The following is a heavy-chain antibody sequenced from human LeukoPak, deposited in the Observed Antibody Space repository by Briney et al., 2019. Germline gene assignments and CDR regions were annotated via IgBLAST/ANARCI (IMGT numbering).Heavy chain of an antibody. CDR1: GYTFTGYS. J-gene: IGHJ4*02. CDR2: INPYTGGT. D-gene: IGHD3-3*01. V-gene: IGHV1-2*02. Sequence: ASVNVSCKASGYTFTGYSMHWVRQAPGQGLEWMGWINPYTGGTNYAQKFQGRVTMTRDTSITTAYMELISLRSDDTAVYYCARGDGSTFFGVVLTDSWYSDYWGQGTLVTASS. CDR3: ARGDGSTFFGVVLTDSWYSDY.